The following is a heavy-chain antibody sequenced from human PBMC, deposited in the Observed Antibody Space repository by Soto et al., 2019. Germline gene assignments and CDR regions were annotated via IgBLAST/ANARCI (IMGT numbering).Heavy chain of an antibody. CDR2: IHSSGST. CDR3: ARDQGVAAAGITWFDP. J-gene: IGHJ5*02. CDR1: GASMNSYH. V-gene: IGHV4-4*07. Sequence: SETLSLTCTVSGASMNSYHWSWIRQPAGKGLEWIGHIHSSGSTNYNPSLKSRVTMSVDTSKNQFSLRLMSLTAADTAVYYCARDQGVAAAGITWFDPWGQGSLVTVCS. D-gene: IGHD6-13*01.